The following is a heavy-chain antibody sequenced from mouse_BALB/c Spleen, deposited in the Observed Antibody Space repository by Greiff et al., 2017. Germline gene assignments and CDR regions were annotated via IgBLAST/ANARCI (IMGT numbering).Heavy chain of an antibody. CDR1: GFTFSSYA. J-gene: IGHJ4*01. CDR3: ARVGDGNYPYAMDY. D-gene: IGHD2-1*01. V-gene: IGHV5-9-4*01. CDR2: ISSGGSYT. Sequence: EVQVVESGGGLVKPGGSLKLSCAASGFTFSSYAMSWVRQSPEKRLEWVAEISSGGSYTYYPDTVTGRFTISRDNAKNTLYLEMSSLRSEDTAMYYCARVGDGNYPYAMDYWGQGTSVTVSS.